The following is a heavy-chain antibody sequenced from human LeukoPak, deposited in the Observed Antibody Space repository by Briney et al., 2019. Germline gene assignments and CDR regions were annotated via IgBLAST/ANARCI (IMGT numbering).Heavy chain of an antibody. D-gene: IGHD3-22*01. CDR3: ARAKRRTGEYYYDSSGYLA. CDR2: ISAYNGNT. J-gene: IGHJ5*02. V-gene: IGHV1-18*01. CDR1: GYTFTSYG. Sequence: ASVKVSCKASGYTFTSYGISWVRQAPGQGLEWMGWISAYNGNTNYAQKLQGRVTMTTDTSTSTAYMELRSLRSDDTAVYYCARAKRRTGEYYYDSSGYLAWGQGTLVTVSS.